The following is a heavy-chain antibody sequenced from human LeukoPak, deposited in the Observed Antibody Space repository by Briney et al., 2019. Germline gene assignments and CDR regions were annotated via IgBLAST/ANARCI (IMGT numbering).Heavy chain of an antibody. J-gene: IGHJ6*02. V-gene: IGHV3-23*01. D-gene: IGHD3-9*01. Sequence: GGSLRFSCAASGFTFSSYAMSWVRQAPGKGLEWVSAIRGGDGSSYYTDSVKGRFTISRDNSKNTLYLQMNSLRAEDTAVYYCAKADGDFDWLLLSTYYYYYGMDVWGQGTTVTVSS. CDR1: GFTFSSYA. CDR3: AKADGDFDWLLLSTYYYYYGMDV. CDR2: IRGGDGSS.